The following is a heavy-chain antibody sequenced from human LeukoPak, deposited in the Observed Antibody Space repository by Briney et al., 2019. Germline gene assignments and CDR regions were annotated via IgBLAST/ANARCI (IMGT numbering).Heavy chain of an antibody. D-gene: IGHD4-23*01. CDR1: GGSISSSSYY. CDR3: AGPEVTRQDYYYYYMDV. Sequence: TSETLSLTCTVSGGSISSSSYYWGWIRQPPGKGLEWIGSIYYSGSTYYNPSLKSRVTISVDTSKNQFSLKLSSVTAADTAVYYCAGPEVTRQDYYYYYMDVWGKGTTVTVSS. V-gene: IGHV4-39*07. CDR2: IYYSGST. J-gene: IGHJ6*03.